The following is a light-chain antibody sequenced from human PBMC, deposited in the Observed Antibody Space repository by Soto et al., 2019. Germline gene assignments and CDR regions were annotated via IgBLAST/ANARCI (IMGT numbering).Light chain of an antibody. CDR1: QSVNNNY. V-gene: IGKV3-20*01. Sequence: EIVLTQSPGTLSLSPGERATLSCRASQSVNNNYLAWYQQKPGQAPRLLIYGASNRATGIPARFSGSGSGTDFTLTISRLEPEDFAVYYCQQYGSSGTFGQGTKVEIK. CDR2: GAS. J-gene: IGKJ1*01. CDR3: QQYGSSGT.